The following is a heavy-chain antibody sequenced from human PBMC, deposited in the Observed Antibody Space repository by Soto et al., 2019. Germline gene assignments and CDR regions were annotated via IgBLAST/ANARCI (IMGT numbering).Heavy chain of an antibody. V-gene: IGHV3-33*01. J-gene: IGHJ4*02. Sequence: GGSLRLSCAASGFTFSSYGMHWVRQAPGKGLEWVAVIWYDGSNKYYADSVKGRFTISRDNSKNTLYLQMNSLRAEDTAVYYCARGGDYEDFDYWGLGTLVTVSS. D-gene: IGHD2-21*02. CDR2: IWYDGSNK. CDR3: ARGGDYEDFDY. CDR1: GFTFSSYG.